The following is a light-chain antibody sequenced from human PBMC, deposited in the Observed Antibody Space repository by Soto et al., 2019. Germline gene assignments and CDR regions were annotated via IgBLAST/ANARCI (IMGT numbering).Light chain of an antibody. CDR2: DVS. J-gene: IGLJ1*01. CDR3: RLYTSSNTLV. Sequence: QSALTQPASVSGSPGQWITISCTGTSSDVGGYNYVYCYQLHPGKAPKLMIYDVSNRPSGVSNRFSGSTSGNTAFLTSSGLQAEDEADYYGRLYTSSNTLVFGTGTKVTVL. CDR1: SSDVGGYNY. V-gene: IGLV2-14*01.